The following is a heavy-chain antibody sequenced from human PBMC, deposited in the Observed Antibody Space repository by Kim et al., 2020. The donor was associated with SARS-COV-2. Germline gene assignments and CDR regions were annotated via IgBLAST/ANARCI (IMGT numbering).Heavy chain of an antibody. Sequence: SPYLQCRVTISVDTPKNQFSLQLSSVTAADTAVYYCARGPGMVRGVIIGHWGQGTLVTVSS. D-gene: IGHD3-10*01. J-gene: IGHJ4*02. V-gene: IGHV4-34*13. CDR3: ARGPGMVRGVIIGH.